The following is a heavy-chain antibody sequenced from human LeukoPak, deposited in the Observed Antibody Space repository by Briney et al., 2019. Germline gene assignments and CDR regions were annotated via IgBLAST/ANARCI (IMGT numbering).Heavy chain of an antibody. J-gene: IGHJ3*02. D-gene: IGHD1-26*01. Sequence: SETLSLTCTVSGGSISSYHWSWIRQPPGKGLEWIGYIYYSGSTNYNPSLKSRVTISVDTSKNQFSLKLSSVTAADTAVYYCARDSGSYVVDAFDIWGQGTMVTVSS. CDR3: ARDSGSYVVDAFDI. CDR2: IYYSGST. CDR1: GGSISSYH. V-gene: IGHV4-59*01.